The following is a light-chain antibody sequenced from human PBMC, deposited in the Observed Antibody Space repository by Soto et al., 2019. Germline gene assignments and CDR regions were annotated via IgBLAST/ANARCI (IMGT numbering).Light chain of an antibody. V-gene: IGKV1-5*03. CDR2: QAS. CDR1: QSIRSW. J-gene: IGKJ2*01. Sequence: DIPMTQSPSTLSASVGDRVTITCRASQSIRSWLAWYQQKPGKAPKLLIYQASTLGSGVPSRFSGSGSGTEFSLTSRSLRADDFATYYCQQYNAYSPFGQGTKLQI. CDR3: QQYNAYSP.